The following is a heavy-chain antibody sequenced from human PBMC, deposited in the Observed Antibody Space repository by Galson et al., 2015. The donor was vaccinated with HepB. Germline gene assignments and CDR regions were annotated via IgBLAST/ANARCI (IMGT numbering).Heavy chain of an antibody. CDR2: INPNSGGT. CDR3: ARVAPYAIGGVFDY. V-gene: IGHV1-2*04. CDR1: GYTFTGYY. J-gene: IGHJ4*02. D-gene: IGHD2-8*01. Sequence: SVKVSCKASGYTFTGYYMHWVRQAPGQGLEWMGWINPNSGGTNYAQKFQGWVTMTRDTSISTAYMELSRLRSDDTAVYYCARVAPYAIGGVFDYWGQGTLVTVSS.